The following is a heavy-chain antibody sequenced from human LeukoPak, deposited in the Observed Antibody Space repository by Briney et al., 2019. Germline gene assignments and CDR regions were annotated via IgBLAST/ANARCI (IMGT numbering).Heavy chain of an antibody. V-gene: IGHV1-46*01. CDR2: INPSGGST. CDR1: GYTFTSYY. D-gene: IGHD5-18*01. CDR3: AQGRGSYGSNYYYYGMDV. Sequence: ASVTVSCKASGYTFTSYYMHWVRQAPGQGLEWMGIINPSGGSTSYAQKFQGRVTMTRDTSTSTVYMELSSLRSEDTAVYYCAQGRGSYGSNYYYYGMDVWGQGTTVTVSS. J-gene: IGHJ6*02.